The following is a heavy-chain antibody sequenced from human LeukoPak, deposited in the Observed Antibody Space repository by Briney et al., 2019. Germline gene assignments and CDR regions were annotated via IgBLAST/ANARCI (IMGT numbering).Heavy chain of an antibody. V-gene: IGHV3-66*02. CDR3: ARGGGQLLSAYFDY. Sequence: GGSLRLSCAASGFTVSSNYMSWVRQAPGKGLEWVSVIYSGGSTYYADSVMGRFTISRDNSKNTLYLQMNSLRAEDTAVYYCARGGGQLLSAYFDYWGQGTLVTVCS. D-gene: IGHD2-2*01. CDR2: IYSGGST. J-gene: IGHJ4*02. CDR1: GFTVSSNY.